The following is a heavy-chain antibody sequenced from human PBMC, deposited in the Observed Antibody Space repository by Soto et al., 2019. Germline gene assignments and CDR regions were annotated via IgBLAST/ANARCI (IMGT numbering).Heavy chain of an antibody. J-gene: IGHJ3*02. CDR3: ARDRPLYTGSAHIAFDT. V-gene: IGHV3-48*01. CDR1: GFTFSSYS. CDR2: ISSSSSTI. Sequence: PGGSLRLSCAASGFTFSSYSMNWVRQAPGKGLEWVSYISSSSSTIYYADSVKGRFTISRDNAKNSLYLQMNSLRAEDTAVYYCARDRPLYTGSAHIAFDTLGDGTMVTVS. D-gene: IGHD6-13*01.